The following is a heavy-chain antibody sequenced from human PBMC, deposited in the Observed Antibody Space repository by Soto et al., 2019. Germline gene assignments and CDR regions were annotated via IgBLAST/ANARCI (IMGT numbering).Heavy chain of an antibody. D-gene: IGHD3-10*01. CDR3: AKDRGFFGSGTYSTIDY. CDR2: ISYDGSNE. V-gene: IGHV3-30*18. CDR1: GFTLRSYG. Sequence: SLRLSCEASGFTLRSYGMHWVRQAPGKGLEWVAVISYDGSNEYYADSVKGRFTISRDNSKNTLSLQMNSLRAEDTAVYYCAKDRGFFGSGTYSTIDYWGQGTLVTVSS. J-gene: IGHJ4*02.